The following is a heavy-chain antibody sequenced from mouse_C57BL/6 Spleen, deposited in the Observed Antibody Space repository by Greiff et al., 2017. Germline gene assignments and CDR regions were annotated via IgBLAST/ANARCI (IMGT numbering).Heavy chain of an antibody. CDR2: ISSGSSTI. V-gene: IGHV5-17*01. Sequence: EVKLVESGGGLVKPGGSLKLSCAASGFTFSDYGMHWVRQAPEKGLEWVAYISSGSSTIYYADTVKGRFTISRDNAKNTLFLQMTSLRSEDTAMYYCARGGYGSSYPFYYAMDYWGQGTSVTVSS. CDR3: ARGGYGSSYPFYYAMDY. D-gene: IGHD1-1*01. J-gene: IGHJ4*01. CDR1: GFTFSDYG.